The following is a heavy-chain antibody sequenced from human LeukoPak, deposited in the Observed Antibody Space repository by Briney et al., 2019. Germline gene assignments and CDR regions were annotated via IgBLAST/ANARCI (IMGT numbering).Heavy chain of an antibody. V-gene: IGHV4-34*01. Sequence: SETLSLTCAVYGGSFSGYYWSWLRQPPGKGLEWIGEINHSRSTNYNPSLKRRVTISVDTSKNQFSLKLSSVTAAGTAVYYCARAGKAAAGKDYWGQGTLVTVSS. J-gene: IGHJ4*02. CDR2: INHSRST. CDR3: ARAGKAAAGKDY. D-gene: IGHD6-13*01. CDR1: GGSFSGYY.